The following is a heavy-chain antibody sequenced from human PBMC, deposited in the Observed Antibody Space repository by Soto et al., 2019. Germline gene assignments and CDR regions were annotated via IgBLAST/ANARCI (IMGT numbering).Heavy chain of an antibody. CDR3: ARDLMAVAGTGYYYYGMDV. D-gene: IGHD6-19*01. V-gene: IGHV3-33*01. Sequence: QVQLVESGGGVVQPGRSVRLSCAASGFTFSSYGMHWVRQAPGKGLEWVAVIWYDGSNKYYADSVKGRFTISRDNSKNTLYLQMNSLRAEDTAVYYCARDLMAVAGTGYYYYGMDVWGQGTTVTVSS. CDR1: GFTFSSYG. J-gene: IGHJ6*02. CDR2: IWYDGSNK.